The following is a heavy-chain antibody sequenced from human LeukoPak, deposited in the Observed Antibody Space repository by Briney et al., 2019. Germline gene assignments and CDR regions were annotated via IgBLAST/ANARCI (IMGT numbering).Heavy chain of an antibody. CDR3: AKGTRMVRGVHFDY. CDR2: ISSSSYI. CDR1: GFTFSSYS. J-gene: IGHJ4*02. Sequence: GGSLRLSCAASGFTFSSYSMNWVRQAPGKGLEWVSSISSSSYIYYADSVKGRFTISRDNAKNSLYLQMNSLRAEDTAVYYCAKGTRMVRGVHFDYWGQGTLVTVSS. D-gene: IGHD3-10*01. V-gene: IGHV3-21*01.